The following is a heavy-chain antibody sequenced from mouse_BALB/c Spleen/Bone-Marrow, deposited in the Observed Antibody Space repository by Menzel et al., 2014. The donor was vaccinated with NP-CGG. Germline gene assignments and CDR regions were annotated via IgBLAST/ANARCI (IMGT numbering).Heavy chain of an antibody. V-gene: IGHV7-3*02. CDR3: ARFPMDY. J-gene: IGHJ4*01. CDR1: GFTFTDSY. Sequence: EVQLVESGGGLVQPGGSLRLSCTTSGFTFTDSYMSWVRQPPGKALEWLGFIRNKAYDYTTEYSASVKGRFTISGDSSQSILYLQMNTLRPEDSATYYCARFPMDYWGQGTSVTVSS. CDR2: IRNKAYDYTT.